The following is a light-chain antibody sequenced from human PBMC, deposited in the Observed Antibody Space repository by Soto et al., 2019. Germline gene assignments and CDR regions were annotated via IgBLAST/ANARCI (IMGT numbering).Light chain of an antibody. CDR1: QSVSSN. CDR2: GAP. J-gene: IGKJ1*01. Sequence: ENVLTQSPATLSASPGERAILSCRASQSVSSNLAWYQQYPGQARMLLIHGAPTRATGIPARFSDSGSGTEFTLTISSWQSEVFSCYFRQEYNTRSLWTFG. CDR3: QEYNTRSLWT. V-gene: IGKV3-15*01.